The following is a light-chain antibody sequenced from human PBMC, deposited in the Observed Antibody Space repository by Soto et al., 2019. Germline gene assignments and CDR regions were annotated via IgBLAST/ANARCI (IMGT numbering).Light chain of an antibody. CDR2: GVS. CDR1: SSDGGGYNY. V-gene: IGLV2-8*01. Sequence: SVLSQPPSASGSPGQAVSISCTGASSDGGGYNYVSWYQQHPGKAPKFIIYGVSKRPSGVPDRFSGSKSGNTASLTVSGLQAEDEADYYCSSYAGNNNYVFGTGTKVTVL. J-gene: IGLJ1*01. CDR3: SSYAGNNNYV.